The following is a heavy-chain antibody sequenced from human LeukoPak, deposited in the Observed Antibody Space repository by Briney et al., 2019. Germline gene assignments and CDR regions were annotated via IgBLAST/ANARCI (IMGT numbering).Heavy chain of an antibody. CDR1: GFTFGDYA. Sequence: QPGRSLRLSCTASGFTFGDYAMSWFRQAPGKGLEWVGFIRSKAYGGTTEYAASVKGRFTISRDDSKSNAYLQMNSLKTEDTAVYYCTRDGGYSYVHFDYWGQGTLVTVSS. CDR2: IRSKAYGGTT. D-gene: IGHD5-18*01. J-gene: IGHJ4*02. CDR3: TRDGGYSYVHFDY. V-gene: IGHV3-49*03.